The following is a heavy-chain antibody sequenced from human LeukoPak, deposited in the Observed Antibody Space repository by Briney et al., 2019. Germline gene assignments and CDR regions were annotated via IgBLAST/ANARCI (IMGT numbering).Heavy chain of an antibody. CDR3: ARVLNYYDSSGYYFSY. CDR2: ISGSGGST. J-gene: IGHJ4*02. V-gene: IGHV3-23*01. Sequence: SGGSLRLSCAASRFTFSSYAMSWVRQAPGKGLEWVSAISGSGGSTYYADSVKGRFTISRDNSKNTLYLQMNSLRAEDTAVYYCARVLNYYDSSGYYFSYWGQGTLVTVSS. CDR1: RFTFSSYA. D-gene: IGHD3-22*01.